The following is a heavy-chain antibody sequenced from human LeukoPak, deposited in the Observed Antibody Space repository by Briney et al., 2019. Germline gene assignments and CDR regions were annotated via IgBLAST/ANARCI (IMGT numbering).Heavy chain of an antibody. V-gene: IGHV1-2*06. CDR3: TGYSRGYSDGSPFDY. CDR1: GYTFTGYY. Sequence: ASLRVSCKASGYTFTGYYMHCGRRAPGHGREWMGRINPNSVVATYAPTLQGRVTMTRDTSISTAYMELSRLRSDATAVYYCTGYSRGYSDGSPFDYSGQGTPLSVSS. CDR2: INPNSVVA. J-gene: IGHJ4*02. D-gene: IGHD5-18*01.